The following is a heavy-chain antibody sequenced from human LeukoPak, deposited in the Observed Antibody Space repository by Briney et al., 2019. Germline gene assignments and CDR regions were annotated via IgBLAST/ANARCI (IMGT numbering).Heavy chain of an antibody. CDR2: IYTSGST. J-gene: IGHJ4*02. Sequence: SETLSLTCGVSGASMSNSSWSWIRQPAGKGLEWIGRIYTSGSTNYNPSLKSRVTMSVDTSKNQFSLKLSSVTAADTAVYYCARVYSSSWYYFDYWGQGTLSPSPQ. V-gene: IGHV4-4*07. CDR1: GASMSNSS. D-gene: IGHD6-13*01. CDR3: ARVYSSSWYYFDY.